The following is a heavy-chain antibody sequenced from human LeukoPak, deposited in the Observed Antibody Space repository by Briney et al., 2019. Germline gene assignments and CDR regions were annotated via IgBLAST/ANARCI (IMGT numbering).Heavy chain of an antibody. Sequence: PGGSLRLSCAASGFTFSDYYMSWIRQAPGKGLEWVSYISSSGGTMYYADSVKGRFTISRDNAKNSLYLQMNSLRAEDTAVYYCARDGSYGDYGIYYYYGMDVWGQGTTVTVSS. CDR1: GFTFSDYY. J-gene: IGHJ6*02. V-gene: IGHV3-11*01. CDR3: ARDGSYGDYGIYYYYGMDV. CDR2: ISSSGGTM. D-gene: IGHD4-17*01.